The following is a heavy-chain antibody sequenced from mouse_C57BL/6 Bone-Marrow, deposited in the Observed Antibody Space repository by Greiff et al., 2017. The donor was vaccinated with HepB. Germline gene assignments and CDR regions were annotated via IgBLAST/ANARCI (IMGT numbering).Heavy chain of an antibody. CDR1: GYTFTDYN. CDR2: INPNNGGT. CDR3: ARGTGTWWYFDV. D-gene: IGHD4-1*01. J-gene: IGHJ1*03. Sequence: EVQLQESGPELVKPGASVKMSCKASGYTFTDYNMHWVKQSHGKSLEWIGYINPNNGGTSYNQKFKGKATLTVNKSSSTAYMELRSLTSEDSAVYYCARGTGTWWYFDVWGTGTTVTVSS. V-gene: IGHV1-22*01.